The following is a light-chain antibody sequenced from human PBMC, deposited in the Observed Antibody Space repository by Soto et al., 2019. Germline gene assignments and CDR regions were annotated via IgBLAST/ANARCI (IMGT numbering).Light chain of an antibody. J-gene: IGLJ1*01. Sequence: QSVLTQPASVSGSPGQSITISCTGTSSDVGGYNYVSWYQQHPGKAPKLMIYEVSNRPSGVSNRFSGSKSGHTASLTISGLQSEDEADYFCTSYTSSTTLDVFXTGTKVTVL. V-gene: IGLV2-14*01. CDR1: SSDVGGYNY. CDR3: TSYTSSTTLDV. CDR2: EVS.